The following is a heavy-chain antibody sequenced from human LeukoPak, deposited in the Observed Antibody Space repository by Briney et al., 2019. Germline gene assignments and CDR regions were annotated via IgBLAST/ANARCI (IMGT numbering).Heavy chain of an antibody. Sequence: PGGALTLSCAASGFIFSNYGMHWVRHAPGRGLVWVSRVNSDGRITKYADSVKGRFTISRDNAKNTLYLQMNSLRAEDTAMYCCVRSDWFDNWGQGTLVTVSS. CDR1: GFIFSNYG. CDR3: VRSDWFDN. V-gene: IGHV3-74*03. J-gene: IGHJ5*02. CDR2: VNSDGRIT.